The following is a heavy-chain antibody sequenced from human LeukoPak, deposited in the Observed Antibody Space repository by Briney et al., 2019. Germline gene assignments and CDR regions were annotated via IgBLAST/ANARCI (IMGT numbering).Heavy chain of an antibody. D-gene: IGHD3-10*01. Sequence: GGSLRLSCAASGFTLSSYDMHWVRQAPGKGLEWVSSISSSSTYIYYADSVKGRFTISRDNAKNSLYLQMSSLRADDTAVYYCARAPARGESFDFWGQGTMVTVSS. V-gene: IGHV3-21*04. CDR2: ISSSSTYI. CDR3: ARAPARGESFDF. J-gene: IGHJ3*01. CDR1: GFTLSSYD.